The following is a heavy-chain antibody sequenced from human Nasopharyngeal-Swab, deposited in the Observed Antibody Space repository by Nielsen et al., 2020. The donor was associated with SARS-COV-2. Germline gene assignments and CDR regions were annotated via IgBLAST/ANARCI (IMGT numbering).Heavy chain of an antibody. CDR2: INPNSGGT. CDR3: ARETGDYGDYPDY. V-gene: IGHV1-2*06. Sequence: ASVKVSCKASGYTFTGYYMHWVRQAPGQGLEWMGRINPNSGGTNYAQKFQGRVTMTRDTSISTAYMELSRLRSDDTAAYYCARETGDYGDYPDYWGQGTLVTVSS. CDR1: GYTFTGYY. J-gene: IGHJ4*02. D-gene: IGHD4-17*01.